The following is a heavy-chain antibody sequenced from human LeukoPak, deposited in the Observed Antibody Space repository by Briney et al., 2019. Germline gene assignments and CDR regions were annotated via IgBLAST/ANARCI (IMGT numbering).Heavy chain of an antibody. CDR3: ASSDFNDCSSTSCYHYYYYMDV. Sequence: SETLSLTCAVYGGSFSGYYWSWIRQPPGKGLEWIGEINHSGSTNYNPSLKSRVTISVDTSKNQFSLKLGSVTAADTAVYYCASSDFNDCSSTSCYHYYYYMDVWGKGTTVTVSS. V-gene: IGHV4-34*01. D-gene: IGHD2-2*01. J-gene: IGHJ6*03. CDR2: INHSGST. CDR1: GGSFSGYY.